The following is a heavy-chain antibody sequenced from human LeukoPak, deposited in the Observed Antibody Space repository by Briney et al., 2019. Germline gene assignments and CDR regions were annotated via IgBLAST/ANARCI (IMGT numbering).Heavy chain of an antibody. D-gene: IGHD2-2*01. CDR3: AKVETSGGANCYALDY. CDR1: GFTFSSYA. J-gene: IGHJ4*02. V-gene: IGHV3-23*01. Sequence: PGGSLRLSCAASGFTFSSYAMTWVRQAPDKGLEWVSAISGSDGSTYYADSVKGRFTISRDDPQNTLYLQMNSLSAEDTAAYYCAKVETSGGANCYALDYWGQGTLVTVSS. CDR2: ISGSDGST.